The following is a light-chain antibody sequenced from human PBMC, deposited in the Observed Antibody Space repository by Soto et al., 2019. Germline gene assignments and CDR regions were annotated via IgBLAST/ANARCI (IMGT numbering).Light chain of an antibody. V-gene: IGLV2-14*01. CDR3: SSYISSSTVYV. Sequence: QSALTQPASVSGSPGQSITISCTGTSSDVGYYNYVSWYQQHPGKAPKLIIYEVRNRPSGVSNRFSGAKSGNTASLTISGLQAEDEADYYCSSYISSSTVYVFGTGTKVTVL. CDR2: EVR. CDR1: SSDVGYYNY. J-gene: IGLJ1*01.